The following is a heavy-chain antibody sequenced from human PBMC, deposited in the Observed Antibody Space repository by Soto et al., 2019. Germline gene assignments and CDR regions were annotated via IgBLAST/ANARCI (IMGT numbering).Heavy chain of an antibody. CDR1: GFTFSSYG. CDR2: IWYDGSNK. Sequence: GGSLSLSCAASGFTFSSYGMHWVRQAPGKGLEWVAVIWYDGSNKYYADSVKGRFTISRDNSKNTLYLQMNSLRAEDTAVYYCARGYYYDSSGFPYFDYWGQGTLVTVSS. J-gene: IGHJ4*02. CDR3: ARGYYYDSSGFPYFDY. V-gene: IGHV3-33*01. D-gene: IGHD3-22*01.